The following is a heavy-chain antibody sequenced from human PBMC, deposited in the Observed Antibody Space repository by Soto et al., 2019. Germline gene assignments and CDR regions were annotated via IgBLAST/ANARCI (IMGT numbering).Heavy chain of an antibody. CDR2: IHHSGST. D-gene: IGHD6-13*01. CDR1: GESFNGYY. J-gene: IGHJ6*02. Sequence: PSETLSLTCTAYGESFNGYYWSWIRQPPGKGLEWIGEIHHSGSTNYNPSLNSRVTFSIDTSKRQFSLKVRSVTAADTAVYYCARGKRGSSWYRGEEKYYYYGMDVWGQGTPVTVSS. V-gene: IGHV4-34*01. CDR3: ARGKRGSSWYRGEEKYYYYGMDV.